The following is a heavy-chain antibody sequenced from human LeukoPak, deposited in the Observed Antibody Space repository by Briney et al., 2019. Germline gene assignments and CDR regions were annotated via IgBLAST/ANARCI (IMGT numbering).Heavy chain of an antibody. CDR3: ARGRGVAARRYFDY. D-gene: IGHD6-6*01. Sequence: SETLSLTCTVSGGSFSGYYWSWIRQPPGKGLEWIGEINHSGSINYNPSLKSRVTISVDTSKNQFSLKLSSVTAADTAVYYCARGRGVAARRYFDYWGQGTLVTVSS. V-gene: IGHV4-34*01. CDR1: GGSFSGYY. CDR2: INHSGSI. J-gene: IGHJ4*02.